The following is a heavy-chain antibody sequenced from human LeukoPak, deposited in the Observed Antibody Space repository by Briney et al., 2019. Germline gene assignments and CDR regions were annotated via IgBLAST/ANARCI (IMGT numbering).Heavy chain of an antibody. Sequence: GGSLRLSCAASGFTFSSYAMSWVRQAPGKGLGWVSAISGSGGSTYYADSVKGRFTISRDNSKNTLYLQMNSLRAEDTAVYYCAKEVPTYYYDSSGYLNSWGQGTLVTVSS. CDR1: GFTFSSYA. CDR3: AKEVPTYYYDSSGYLNS. V-gene: IGHV3-23*01. J-gene: IGHJ4*02. D-gene: IGHD3-22*01. CDR2: ISGSGGST.